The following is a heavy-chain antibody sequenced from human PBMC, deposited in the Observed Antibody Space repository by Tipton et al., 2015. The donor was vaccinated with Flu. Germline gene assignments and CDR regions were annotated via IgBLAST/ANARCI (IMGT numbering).Heavy chain of an antibody. CDR3: ARGGSSGYRPGPFDY. CDR2: ISNTANTI. D-gene: IGHD3-22*01. CDR1: GFIFSDYE. J-gene: IGHJ4*02. Sequence: QLVQSGGGLVQPGGSLRLSCVGSGFIFSDYEMNWVRQAPGKGPEWVSYISNTANTIYYIDSVRGRFTISRDNAKNSLHLQMDSLRAEDTAVYYCARGGSSGYRPGPFDYWGLGTLVTVSP. V-gene: IGHV3-48*03.